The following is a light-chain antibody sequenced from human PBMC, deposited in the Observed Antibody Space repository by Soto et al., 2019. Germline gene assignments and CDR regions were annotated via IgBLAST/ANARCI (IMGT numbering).Light chain of an antibody. CDR2: AAS. V-gene: IGKV1-17*02. J-gene: IGKJ1*01. CDR1: QGIRHD. CDR3: KQTDSFPRT. Sequence: DIQMTQSPSSLSASVGDRVTITCRASQGIRHDLGWYQQKPGKAPQLLIYAASNLQSGVPSRFSGSGSATDFTLTINNLQPDDFATYYCKQTDSFPRTFGQGTKVDIK.